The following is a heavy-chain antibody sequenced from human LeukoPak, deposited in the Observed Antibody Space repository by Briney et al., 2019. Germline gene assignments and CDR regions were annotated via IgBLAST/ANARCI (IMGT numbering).Heavy chain of an antibody. CDR2: IYPGDSDT. J-gene: IGHJ6*03. CDR1: GYSFTSYW. CDR3: ARFLPSIAAAYTSYYMDV. D-gene: IGHD6-13*01. Sequence: GESLKISCKGSGYSFTSYWIGWVRQMPGKGLEWMGIIYPGDSDTRYSPSFQGQVTISADKSISTAYLQWSSLKASDTAMYYCARFLPSIAAAYTSYYMDVWGKGTTVTISS. V-gene: IGHV5-51*01.